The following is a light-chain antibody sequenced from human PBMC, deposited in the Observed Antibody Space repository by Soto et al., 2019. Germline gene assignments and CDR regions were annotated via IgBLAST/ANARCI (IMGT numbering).Light chain of an antibody. CDR2: DAS. V-gene: IGKV3-11*01. J-gene: IGKJ5*01. CDR3: QQRSNWPPIT. Sequence: EVVLTQSPDTLSLSPGDRATLSCRASQSVSTYLAWYQQKPGQAPRLLIYDASNRATGIPARFSGSGSGTGFTLTISSLEPEDFAVYYCQQRSNWPPITFGQGTRLEIK. CDR1: QSVSTY.